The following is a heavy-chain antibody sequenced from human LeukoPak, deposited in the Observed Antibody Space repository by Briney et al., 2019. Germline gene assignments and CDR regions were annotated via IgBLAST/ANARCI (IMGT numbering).Heavy chain of an antibody. D-gene: IGHD4-17*01. CDR3: ARTVTTDYAFDI. CDR1: GFTFSSYA. J-gene: IGHJ3*02. V-gene: IGHV3-23*01. CDR2: ISGSADGT. Sequence: SGGSLRLSCAASGFTFSSYAMNWVRQAPGKGLEWVSTISGSADGTYYADSVKGRFTISRDNSKGTLYLQMNSLRAEDTAVYYCARTVTTDYAFDIWGQGTMVTVSS.